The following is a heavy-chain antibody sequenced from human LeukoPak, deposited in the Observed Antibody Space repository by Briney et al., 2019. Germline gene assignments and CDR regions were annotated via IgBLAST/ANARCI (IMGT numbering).Heavy chain of an antibody. CDR2: ISKSDDRT. CDR3: AKDPFTFDGAYGDT. CDR1: GFTLSDYD. Sequence: GGSLRLSCVASGFTLSDYDMTWVRQRPGKGLEWVSSISKSDDRTYYAYSVKGRFTISRANSKSTVYLQISSLRAEATAVYSCAKDPFTFDGAYGDTWGQGTLVTVSS. D-gene: IGHD4-17*01. V-gene: IGHV3-23*01. J-gene: IGHJ4*02.